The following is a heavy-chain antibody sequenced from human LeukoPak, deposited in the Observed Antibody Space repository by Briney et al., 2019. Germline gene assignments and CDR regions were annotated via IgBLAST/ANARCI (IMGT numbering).Heavy chain of an antibody. CDR2: ISAYNGNT. CDR1: GYTFTSYG. D-gene: IGHD2-21*02. J-gene: IGHJ4*02. V-gene: IGHV1-18*01. Sequence: ASVKVSCKASGYTFTSYGISWARQAPGQGLEWMGWISAYNGNTNYAQKLQGRVTMTTDTSTSTAYMELRSLRSDDTAVYYCAVIAVVVTATTRDDYWGQGTLVTVSS. CDR3: AVIAVVVTATTRDDY.